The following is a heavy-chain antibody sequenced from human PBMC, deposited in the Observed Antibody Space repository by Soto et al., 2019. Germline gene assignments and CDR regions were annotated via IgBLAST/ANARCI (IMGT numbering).Heavy chain of an antibody. V-gene: IGHV4-59*01. CDR2: FYYGGST. D-gene: IGHD6-19*01. CDR1: GGYISSYY. CDR3: AGGFSSVVFDV. J-gene: IGHJ3*01. Sequence: SETLSLTCTVSGGYISSYYWSWIRQPPGKGLEWIGYFYYGGSTNYNPSLKSRVTISIDTSKNQFSLNLFSVTAADTAVYYCAGGFSSVVFDVWGQGTMVTVSS.